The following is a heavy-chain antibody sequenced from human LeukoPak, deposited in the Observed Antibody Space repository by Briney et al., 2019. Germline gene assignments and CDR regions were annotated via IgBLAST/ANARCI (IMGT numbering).Heavy chain of an antibody. CDR2: IYASGST. J-gene: IGHJ4*02. Sequence: SETLSLTCTVSGGSISSYFWTWIRQPAGKGLEWIGRIYASGSTNYNPSLKSRVTMSVDTSKNQFSLKLSSVTAADTAVYYCARKDTAMAPFDYWGQGTLVTVSS. V-gene: IGHV4-4*07. CDR1: GGSISSYF. D-gene: IGHD5-18*01. CDR3: ARKDTAMAPFDY.